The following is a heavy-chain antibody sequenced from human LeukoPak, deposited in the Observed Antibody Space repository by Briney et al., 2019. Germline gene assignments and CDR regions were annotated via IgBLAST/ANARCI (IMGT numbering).Heavy chain of an antibody. J-gene: IGHJ5*02. D-gene: IGHD3-16*01. CDR1: GFTFSSTW. CDR3: ASQSYARFDP. V-gene: IGHV3-7*01. CDR2: IQPDGSEG. Sequence: GGTLRLSCAASGFTFSSTWMSWVRQAPGKGLEWVGNIQPDGSEGYPVDSVKGRFTISRDNARNSLFLQMNSLRVEDTAVYYCASQSYARFDPWGQGTLVTVSS.